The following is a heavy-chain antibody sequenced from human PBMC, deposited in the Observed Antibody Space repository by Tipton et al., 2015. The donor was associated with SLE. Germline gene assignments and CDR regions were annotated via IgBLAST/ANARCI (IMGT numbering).Heavy chain of an antibody. CDR2: ISYDGSNK. Sequence: SLRLSCAASGFTFSTYSMHWVRQAPGKGLEWVAVISYDGSNKYYAESVKGRFTISRDNSKNTLYLQMNSLRAEDTAVYYCAGRIGGYYGMDVWGQGTTVTVSS. CDR1: GFTFSTYS. CDR3: AGRIGGYYGMDV. D-gene: IGHD2-15*01. J-gene: IGHJ6*02. V-gene: IGHV3-30*04.